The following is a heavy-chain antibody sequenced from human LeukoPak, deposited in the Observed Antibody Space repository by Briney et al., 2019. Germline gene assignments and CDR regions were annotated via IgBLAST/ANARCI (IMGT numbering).Heavy chain of an antibody. D-gene: IGHD3-22*01. CDR2: ISSSSSYI. Sequence: GGSLRLSCAASGFTFSSYSVNWVRQAPGKGLEWVSSISSSSSYIYYADSVKGRFTISRDNAKNSLYLQMNSLRAEDTAVYYCARDSDSSGYYDYWGQGTLVTVSS. V-gene: IGHV3-21*01. CDR1: GFTFSSYS. J-gene: IGHJ4*02. CDR3: ARDSDSSGYYDY.